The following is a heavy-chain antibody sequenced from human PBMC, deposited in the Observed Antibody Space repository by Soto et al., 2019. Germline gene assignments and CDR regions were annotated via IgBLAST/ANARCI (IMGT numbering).Heavy chain of an antibody. CDR2: IYYSGRT. CDR3: ARSPAAAGADY. CDR1: GGSISSYY. V-gene: IGHV4-59*01. D-gene: IGHD6-13*01. J-gene: IGHJ4*02. Sequence: QVQLQESGPGLVKPSETLSLTCTVSGGSISSYYWSWIRQPPGKGLEWIGYIYYSGRTNYNPSLKCRVTISVDTSKNQFSLKLSSVTAADTAVYYCARSPAAAGADYWGQGTLVTVSS.